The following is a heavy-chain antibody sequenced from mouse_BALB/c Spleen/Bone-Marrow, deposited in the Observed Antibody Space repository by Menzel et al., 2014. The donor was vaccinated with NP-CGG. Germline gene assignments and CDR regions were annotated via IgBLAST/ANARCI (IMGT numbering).Heavy chain of an antibody. D-gene: IGHD2-4*01. CDR3: ARHAYYDQTEVSFVY. V-gene: IGHV5-9-2*01. J-gene: IGHJ3*01. CDR2: ISGDGRYT. Sequence: EVQVVESGGGLVKSGGSLKLSCAASGFSFSNYGMSWVRQTPEKRLGWVATISGDGRYTFYSDSVKGRFTISRDNAKNNLYLQLSSLRSEDTALYYCARHAYYDQTEVSFVYWGQGTLVTVSA. CDR1: GFSFSNYG.